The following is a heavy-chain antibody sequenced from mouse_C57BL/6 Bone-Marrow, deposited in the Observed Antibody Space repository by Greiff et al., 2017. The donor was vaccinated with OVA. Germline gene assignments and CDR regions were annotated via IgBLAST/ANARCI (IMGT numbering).Heavy chain of an antibody. CDR1: GFSFNTYA. V-gene: IGHV10-1*01. J-gene: IGHJ1*03. CDR3: VRHEPSYQGEYFDV. D-gene: IGHD2-10*01. Sequence: EVMLVESGGGLVQPKGSLKLSCAASGFSFNTYAMNWVRQAPGKGLEWVARIRSKSNNYATYYADSVKDRFTISRDDSESMLYLQMNNLKTEDTAMYYCVRHEPSYQGEYFDVWGTGTTVTVSS. CDR2: IRSKSNNYAT.